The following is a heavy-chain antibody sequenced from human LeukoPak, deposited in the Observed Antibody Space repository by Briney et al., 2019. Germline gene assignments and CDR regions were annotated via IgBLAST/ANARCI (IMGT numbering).Heavy chain of an antibody. CDR2: IYTTGTT. Sequence: YPSQTLSLTCTVSGGPISTGTFSWSWIRQPAGRGLEWIGRIYTTGTTNYSPSLKSRVTISIDTTKSHFSLRLTSVTAADTAIYYCARDAGSYVSYMDVWGKGTAVTVSS. J-gene: IGHJ6*03. CDR1: GGPISTGTFS. V-gene: IGHV4-61*02. CDR3: ARDAGSYVSYMDV. D-gene: IGHD1-26*01.